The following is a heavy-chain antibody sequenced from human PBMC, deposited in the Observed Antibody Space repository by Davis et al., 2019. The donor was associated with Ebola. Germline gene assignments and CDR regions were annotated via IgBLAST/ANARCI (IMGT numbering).Heavy chain of an antibody. CDR3: AKDHRGSYFAAYDY. D-gene: IGHD1-26*01. J-gene: IGHJ4*02. Sequence: GESLKISCDASGFTVRNTHMTWVRQAPGKGLEWVSGVYGGDTHYADSVKGRFTISRDNSKNTLHLQMNSLRVEDTAVYFCAKDHRGSYFAAYDYWGQGTLVTVSS. CDR2: VYGGDT. V-gene: IGHV3-53*01. CDR1: GFTVRNTH.